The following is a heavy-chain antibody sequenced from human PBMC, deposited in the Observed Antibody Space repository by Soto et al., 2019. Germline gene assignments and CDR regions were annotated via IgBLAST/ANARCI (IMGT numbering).Heavy chain of an antibody. Sequence: GESLKISCQSFGYTFTAYWIAWVRQMPGKGLEWMGIIFPADSEIRYSPSFRGHVTISADKSISTAYLQWSSLEASDTAMYYCSIPLDPGYGSDGVCDSDDYWGQGTLVTVSS. CDR3: SIPLDPGYGSDGVCDSDDY. V-gene: IGHV5-51*01. CDR1: GYTFTAYW. J-gene: IGHJ4*02. CDR2: IFPADSEI. D-gene: IGHD2-8*01.